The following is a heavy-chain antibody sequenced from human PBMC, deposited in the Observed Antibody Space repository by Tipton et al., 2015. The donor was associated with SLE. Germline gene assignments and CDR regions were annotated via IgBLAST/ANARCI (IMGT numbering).Heavy chain of an antibody. Sequence: TLSLTCTVSGYSINSYYWSWIRQPPGKGLEWIGYIHSSGSTNYNSSLESRVTISIDTSRNQFSLKLTSVTAADTAVYYCARSDGGYWGQGTLVTVSS. CDR2: IHSSGST. V-gene: IGHV4-59*07. D-gene: IGHD3-16*01. CDR1: GYSINSYY. CDR3: ARSDGGY. J-gene: IGHJ4*02.